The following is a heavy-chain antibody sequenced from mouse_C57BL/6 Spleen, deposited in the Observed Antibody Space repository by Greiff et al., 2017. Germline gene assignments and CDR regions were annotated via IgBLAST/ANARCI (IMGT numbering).Heavy chain of an antibody. J-gene: IGHJ1*03. CDR2: ISYDGSN. D-gene: IGHD2-1*01. CDR1: GYSITSGYY. V-gene: IGHV3-6*01. CDR3: ARVYYGNYWYFDV. Sequence: EVHLVESGPGLVKPSQSLSLTCSVTGYSITSGYYWNWIRQFPGNKLEWMGYISYDGSNNYNPSLKNRISITRDTSKNQFFLKLNSVTTEDTATYYCARVYYGNYWYFDVWGTGTTVTVSS.